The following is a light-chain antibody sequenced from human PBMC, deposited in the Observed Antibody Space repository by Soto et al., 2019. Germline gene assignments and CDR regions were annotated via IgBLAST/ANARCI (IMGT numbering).Light chain of an antibody. J-gene: IGKJ1*01. CDR3: QQYASSPRT. Sequence: EIVLTQSPGTLSLSPGERATLSCRASQSVGKNFLAWYQQKPGQAPRFLIYGASSRATGIPERFSGSGSGTDFTLTISRLEPEDFAVDYCQQYASSPRTFGQGTKVEIK. V-gene: IGKV3-20*01. CDR2: GAS. CDR1: QSVGKNF.